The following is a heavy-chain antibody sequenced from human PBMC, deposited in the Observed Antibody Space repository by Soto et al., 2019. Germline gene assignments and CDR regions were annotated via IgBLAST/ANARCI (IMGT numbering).Heavy chain of an antibody. V-gene: IGHV3-33*01. CDR1: GFTFSSYG. J-gene: IGHJ6*02. CDR3: ARLSMAQHYYYYYGMDV. Sequence: GGSLRLSCAASGFTFSSYGMHWVRQAPGKGLEWVAVIWYDGSNKYYPDSVKGRFTISRDNSKNTLYLQMNSLRAEDTAVYYCARLSMAQHYYYYYGMDVWGQGTTVTVSS. CDR2: IWYDGSNK. D-gene: IGHD3-10*01.